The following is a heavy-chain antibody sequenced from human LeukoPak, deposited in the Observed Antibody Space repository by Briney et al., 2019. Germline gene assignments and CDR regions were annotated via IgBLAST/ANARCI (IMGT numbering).Heavy chain of an antibody. J-gene: IGHJ3*02. D-gene: IGHD6-13*01. Sequence: GGSLRLSCAASGFTFSRHSMNWVRQAPGKGLEWVSSISSSSIYIYYADSVKGRLTISRDNSQSTLYLYMNSLTTEDTALYYCARAVPAPGTPENAFDIWGQGTVVTVSS. V-gene: IGHV3-21*01. CDR3: ARAVPAPGTPENAFDI. CDR2: ISSSSIYI. CDR1: GFTFSRHS.